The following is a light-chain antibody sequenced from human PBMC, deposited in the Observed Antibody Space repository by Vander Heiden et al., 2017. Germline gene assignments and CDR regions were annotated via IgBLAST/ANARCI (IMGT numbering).Light chain of an antibody. V-gene: IGLV1-44*01. CDR1: SSNIGTYP. CDR2: NSH. J-gene: IGLJ1*01. Sequence: QSVLTQPPSASGTPGQRVPIPCSGSSSNIGTYPVIWYQQLPGTAPKLLIYNSHLRASGVPDRISGSKSGTSASLAISGLQSEDEADYYCVAYNDRPNGYVFGTGTKVTVL. CDR3: VAYNDRPNGYV.